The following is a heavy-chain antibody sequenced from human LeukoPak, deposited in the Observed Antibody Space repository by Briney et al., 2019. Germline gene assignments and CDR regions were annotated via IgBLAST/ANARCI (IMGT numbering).Heavy chain of an antibody. CDR2: IKQDGSEK. Sequence: GGSLRLSCAASGFTFSSYWMSWVRQAPGKGLEWVANIKQDGSEKYYGDSVKGRFTISRDNAKNSLSLQMNSLRAEDTAVYYCARPLMYYYGSETYFWFDPWGQGTLVTVSS. J-gene: IGHJ5*02. D-gene: IGHD3-10*01. V-gene: IGHV3-7*01. CDR3: ARPLMYYYGSETYFWFDP. CDR1: GFTFSSYW.